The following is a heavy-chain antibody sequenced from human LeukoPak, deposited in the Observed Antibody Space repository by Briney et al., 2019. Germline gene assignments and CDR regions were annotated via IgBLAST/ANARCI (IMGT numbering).Heavy chain of an antibody. Sequence: GASVTVSCKASGGTFSSYAISWVRQAPGQGLEWMGGIIPIFGTANYAQKFQGRVTITTDESTSTAYMELSSLRSEDTAVYYCAREGSTMIPGDYWGQGTLVTVSS. CDR2: IIPIFGTA. D-gene: IGHD3-22*01. V-gene: IGHV1-69*05. CDR1: GGTFSSYA. J-gene: IGHJ4*02. CDR3: AREGSTMIPGDY.